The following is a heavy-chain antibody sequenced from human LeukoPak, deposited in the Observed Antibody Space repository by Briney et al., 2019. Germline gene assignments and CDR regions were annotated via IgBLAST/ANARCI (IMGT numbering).Heavy chain of an antibody. V-gene: IGHV1-8*01. Sequence: ASVKVSCKASGYTFTSYDINWVRQATGQGLEWMGWMNPNSGNTGYAQKFQGRVTMTRDTSISTAYMELSRLRSDDTAVYYCAREKRYCSGGSCYSSPIPNDYWGQGTLVTVSS. CDR2: MNPNSGNT. J-gene: IGHJ4*02. CDR1: GYTFTSYD. CDR3: AREKRYCSGGSCYSSPIPNDY. D-gene: IGHD2-15*01.